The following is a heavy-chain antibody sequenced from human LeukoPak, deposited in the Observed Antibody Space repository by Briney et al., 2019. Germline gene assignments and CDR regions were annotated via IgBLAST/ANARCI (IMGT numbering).Heavy chain of an antibody. CDR3: ARLSEIAVAEDSWFDP. J-gene: IGHJ5*02. V-gene: IGHV5-51*01. D-gene: IGHD6-19*01. CDR2: TYPGDSDT. Sequence: GESLKISCKGSGYSFTSYWIGWVRQMPGKGLEWMGITYPGDSDTRYSPSFQGQVTISADKSISTAYLQWSSLKASDTAMYYCARLSEIAVAEDSWFDPWGQGTLVTVSS. CDR1: GYSFTSYW.